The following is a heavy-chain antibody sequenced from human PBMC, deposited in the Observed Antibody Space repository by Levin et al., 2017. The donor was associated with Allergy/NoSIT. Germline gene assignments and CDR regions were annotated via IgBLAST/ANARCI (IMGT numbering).Heavy chain of an antibody. J-gene: IGHJ3*02. Sequence: SQTLSLTCAVSGYSISSDYYWGWLRLPPGKGLEWVGSISHSESTYYNPSLKSRVTISVDTSKNQFSLNLNSVTAADTAVYYCARSSFHYGYLLHAFDIWGQGTMVTVSS. CDR1: GYSISSDYY. CDR3: ARSSFHYGYLLHAFDI. V-gene: IGHV4-38-2*01. CDR2: ISHSEST. D-gene: IGHD5-18*01.